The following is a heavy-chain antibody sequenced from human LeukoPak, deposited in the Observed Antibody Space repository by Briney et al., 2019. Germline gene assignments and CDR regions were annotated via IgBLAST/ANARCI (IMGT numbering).Heavy chain of an antibody. CDR1: GGTFSSYT. Sequence: SVKVSCKASGGTFSSYTISWVRQAPGQGLEWMGRIIPIFGTANYAQKFQGRVTITTDESTSTAYMELSSLRSEDTAVYYCARDRIQLWFSRPFYFDYWGQGTLVTVSS. V-gene: IGHV1-69*05. CDR3: ARDRIQLWFSRPFYFDY. CDR2: IIPIFGTA. J-gene: IGHJ4*02. D-gene: IGHD5-18*01.